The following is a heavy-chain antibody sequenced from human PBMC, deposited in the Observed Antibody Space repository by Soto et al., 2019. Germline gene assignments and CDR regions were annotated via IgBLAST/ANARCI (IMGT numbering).Heavy chain of an antibody. CDR2: IYWNDDN. CDR1: GFSLTTPGAG. J-gene: IGHJ5*02. Sequence: QITLKESGPTVVKPSQTLTLTCTFSGFSLTTPGAGVGWIRQPPGKALEWLALIYWNDDNRYSPSLKSRLTITKDTSKNQVVLIMTNMDPVDTATYYCAHRGYGDYPRDNWFDPWGQGVPVIVSS. D-gene: IGHD4-17*01. CDR3: AHRGYGDYPRDNWFDP. V-gene: IGHV2-5*01.